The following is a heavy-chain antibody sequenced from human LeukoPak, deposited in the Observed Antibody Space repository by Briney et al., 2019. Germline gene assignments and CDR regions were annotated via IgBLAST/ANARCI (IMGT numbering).Heavy chain of an antibody. V-gene: IGHV1-69*05. J-gene: IGHJ5*02. CDR2: IIPIFGTA. Sequence: SVRLSCKASGGTFSSYAISWVREAPGQRREWIGRIIPIFGTAKYAQKFQGRVTITTDESTSTASMELSRLRSEDTAVYYCARYSSSSWFDPWGQGTLVTVSS. D-gene: IGHD6-6*01. CDR3: ARYSSSSWFDP. CDR1: GGTFSSYA.